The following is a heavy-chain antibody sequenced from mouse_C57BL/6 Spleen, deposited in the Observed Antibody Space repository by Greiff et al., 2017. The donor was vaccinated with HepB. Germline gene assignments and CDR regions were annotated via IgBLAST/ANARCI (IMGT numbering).Heavy chain of an antibody. CDR3: ARHNYGKRDDWYFDV. Sequence: EVKVVESGGGLVQPGGSLKLSCAASGFTFSDYYMYWVRQTPEKRLEWVAYISNGGGSTYYPDTVKGRFTISRDNAKNTLYLQMSRLKSEDTAMYYCARHNYGKRDDWYFDVWGTGTTVTVSS. D-gene: IGHD2-1*01. J-gene: IGHJ1*03. V-gene: IGHV5-12*01. CDR2: ISNGGGST. CDR1: GFTFSDYY.